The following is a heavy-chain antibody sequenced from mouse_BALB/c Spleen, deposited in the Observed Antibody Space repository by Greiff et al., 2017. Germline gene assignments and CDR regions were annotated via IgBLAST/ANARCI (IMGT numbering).Heavy chain of an antibody. CDR2: IDPANGNT. V-gene: IGHV14-3*02. CDR1: GFNIKDTY. D-gene: IGHD1-2*01. J-gene: IGHJ2*01. Sequence: VQLQQSGAELVKPGASVKLSCTASGFNIKDTYMHWVKQRPEQGLEWIGRIDPANGNTKYDPKFQGKATITADTSSNTAYLQLSSLTSEDTAVYYCASSPTFTTATGYWGQGTTLTVSS. CDR3: ASSPTFTTATGY.